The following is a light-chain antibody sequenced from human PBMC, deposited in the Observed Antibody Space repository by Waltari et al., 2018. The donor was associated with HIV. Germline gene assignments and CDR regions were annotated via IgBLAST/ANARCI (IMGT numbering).Light chain of an antibody. V-gene: IGLV2-14*03. J-gene: IGLJ3*02. CDR3: SSYTASNTLWV. Sequence: QSALTQPASVSGSRGQSITMSCTGTSSVIGAYNHVSWFQQRPGKAPKLIIYDVTDRPSGVSKRVSGSKSGITASLTISGLQADDEGDYYCSSYTASNTLWVFGGGTKLTVL. CDR1: SSVIGAYNH. CDR2: DVT.